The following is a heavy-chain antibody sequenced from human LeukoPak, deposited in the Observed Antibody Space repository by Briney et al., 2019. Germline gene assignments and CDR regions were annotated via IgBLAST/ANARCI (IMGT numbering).Heavy chain of an antibody. CDR1: GGSISSYY. D-gene: IGHD6-6*01. CDR3: ARDWGVSARPGYMDA. J-gene: IGHJ6*03. CDR2: IYYSGST. Sequence: SETLSLTCTVSGGSISSYYWSWIRQPPGKGLEWIGYIYYSGSTKYNPSLKSRVTISVDTSKNQFSLRLSSVTAADTAVYYCARDWGVSARPGYMDAWGKGTTVTVSS. V-gene: IGHV4-59*01.